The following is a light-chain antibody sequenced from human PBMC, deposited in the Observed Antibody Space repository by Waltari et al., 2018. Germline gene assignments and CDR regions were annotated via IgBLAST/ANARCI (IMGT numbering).Light chain of an antibody. J-gene: IGKJ4*01. CDR1: QSVSSSF. V-gene: IGKV3-20*01. CDR3: QQYGSSLFT. Sequence: IVLTQSPATLSLSPGERATLSCRASQSVSSSFLAWYQQNPGQAPRLLIYGASSRATGIPDRFSGRGSGTDFTLTISRLEPEDFAVYYCQQYGSSLFTFGGGTKVEIK. CDR2: GAS.